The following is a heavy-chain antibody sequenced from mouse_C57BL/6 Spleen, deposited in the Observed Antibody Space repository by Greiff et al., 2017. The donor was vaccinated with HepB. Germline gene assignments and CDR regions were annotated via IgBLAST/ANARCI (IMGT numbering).Heavy chain of an antibody. CDR3: VTSDGYTWFAY. CDR1: GYTFTSYW. V-gene: IGHV1-72*01. J-gene: IGHJ3*01. CDR2: IDPNSGGT. D-gene: IGHD2-3*01. Sequence: VQLQQPGAELVKPGASVKLSCKASGYTFTSYWMHWVKQRPGIGLEWIGSIDPNSGGTKYNEKFKSKATLTVDKSSSTAYMQLSSLTSEDSALYSCVTSDGYTWFAYWGQGTLVTVSS.